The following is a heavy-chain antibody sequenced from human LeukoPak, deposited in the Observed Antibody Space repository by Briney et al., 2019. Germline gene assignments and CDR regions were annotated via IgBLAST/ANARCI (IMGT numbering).Heavy chain of an antibody. CDR2: IYTSGST. CDR1: GGSISSHY. Sequence: SETLSLTCTVSGGSISSHYWVWIRQPPGKGLERIGYIYTSGSTNYNPSLKSRVTLSVDTSKNQISLKMSSVTAADTAVYYCARLGQRVSGTHHFDYWGQGTLVTVSS. D-gene: IGHD3-10*01. J-gene: IGHJ4*02. CDR3: ARLGQRVSGTHHFDY. V-gene: IGHV4-4*09.